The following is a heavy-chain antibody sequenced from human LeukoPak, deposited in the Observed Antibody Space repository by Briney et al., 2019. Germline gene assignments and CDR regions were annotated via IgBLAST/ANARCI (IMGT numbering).Heavy chain of an antibody. D-gene: IGHD5-24*01. Sequence: ASLKVSCKASGYTFTVYYMHWVRQAPGQGLEWMGWLNPNSGETNYTQKFQGRVSMTRDTPISTAYLDLSDLRSDDTSVYYCARGRNIEMTTMSGGSDYWGQGTLVTVSS. CDR1: GYTFTVYY. V-gene: IGHV1-2*02. CDR3: ARGRNIEMTTMSGGSDY. CDR2: LNPNSGET. J-gene: IGHJ4*02.